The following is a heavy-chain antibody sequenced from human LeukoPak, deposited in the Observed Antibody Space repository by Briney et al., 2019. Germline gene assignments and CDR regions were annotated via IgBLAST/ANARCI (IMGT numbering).Heavy chain of an antibody. Sequence: GGSLRLSCAASGFTFDDYAMHWVRQAPGKGLEWVSGISWNSGSIGYADSVKGRFTISRDNAKNSLYLQMNSLRAEDTALYYCAKGYSGSYSLFDYWGQGTLVTVSS. J-gene: IGHJ4*02. CDR3: AKGYSGSYSLFDY. D-gene: IGHD1-26*01. CDR2: ISWNSGSI. CDR1: GFTFDDYA. V-gene: IGHV3-9*01.